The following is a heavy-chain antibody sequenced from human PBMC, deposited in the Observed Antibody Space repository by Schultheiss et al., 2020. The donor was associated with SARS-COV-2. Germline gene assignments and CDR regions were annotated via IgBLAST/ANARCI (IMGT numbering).Heavy chain of an antibody. V-gene: IGHV4-34*09. D-gene: IGHD2-2*01. Sequence: SETLSLTCAVSGGSFSGHYWTWIRQPPGKGLEWIGHIYYSGNTNYNPSLKSRVSISVDTSKNQFSLRLTSLTAADTALYYCARQPSRTRSGLDYWGQGILVTVSS. CDR3: ARQPSRTRSGLDY. CDR2: IYYSGNT. CDR1: GGSFSGHY. J-gene: IGHJ4*02.